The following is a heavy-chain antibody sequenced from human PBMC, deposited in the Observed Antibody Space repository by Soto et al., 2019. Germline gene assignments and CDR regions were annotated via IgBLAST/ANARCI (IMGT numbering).Heavy chain of an antibody. J-gene: IGHJ5*01. V-gene: IGHV3-30*03. CDR3: AGWVGGSMYDNSGKYDS. D-gene: IGHD3-22*01. CDR2: ISYDGSRT. CDR1: GFIFSGSG. Sequence: QVQLVESGGGVVQPGRSLRLTCAASGFIFSGSGMHWVRQAPGKGLEWVALISYDGSRTYYADSVRDRFTISRDNGQNTLYLQMNSLRAEDTAVYFCAGWVGGSMYDNSGKYDSWGQGTLVIVSS.